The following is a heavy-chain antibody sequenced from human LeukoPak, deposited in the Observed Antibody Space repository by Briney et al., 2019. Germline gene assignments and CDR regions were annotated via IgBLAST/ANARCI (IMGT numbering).Heavy chain of an antibody. CDR2: IKSKTDGGTT. J-gene: IGHJ3*02. CDR1: GFTFSNAW. Sequence: GGSLRLSCAASGFTFSNAWMSWVRQAPGKGLEWVGRIKSKTDGGTTDYAAPVKGRFTISRDDSKNTLYLQMNSLKTEDTAAYYCTTDYSSSWYPFDAFDIWGQGTMVTVSS. V-gene: IGHV3-15*01. CDR3: TTDYSSSWYPFDAFDI. D-gene: IGHD6-13*01.